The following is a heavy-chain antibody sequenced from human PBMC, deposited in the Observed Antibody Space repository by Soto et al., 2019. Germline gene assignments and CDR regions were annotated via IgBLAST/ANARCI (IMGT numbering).Heavy chain of an antibody. Sequence: VQLQGSGPGLLKPSQTLSLTCTVSGASVNTGDYYWSYIRQPPGKGLEWLGYIFYSGDTYYNPSLKHRATTTLNTSRNLFSLTLTSVADADTALYYCVGPGTTNDFRGQGTLVTVSS. V-gene: IGHV4-30-4*01. CDR3: VGPGTTNDF. J-gene: IGHJ1*01. CDR1: GASVNTGDYY. CDR2: IFYSGDT. D-gene: IGHD1-7*01.